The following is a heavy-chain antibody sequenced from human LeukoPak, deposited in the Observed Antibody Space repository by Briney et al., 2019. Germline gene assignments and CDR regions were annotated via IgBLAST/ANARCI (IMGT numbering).Heavy chain of an antibody. CDR2: ISSRSSYI. CDR3: ARDRADPDYGDYVFAY. Sequence: GGSLRLSCAASGFTFSSSAMSWVRQAPGKGLEWVSSISSRSSYIYYADSLKGRFTISRDNAKNSLYLNIHSLRAEDTAVYYCARDRADPDYGDYVFAYWGQGTLVTVSS. V-gene: IGHV3-21*01. CDR1: GFTFSSSA. D-gene: IGHD4-17*01. J-gene: IGHJ4*02.